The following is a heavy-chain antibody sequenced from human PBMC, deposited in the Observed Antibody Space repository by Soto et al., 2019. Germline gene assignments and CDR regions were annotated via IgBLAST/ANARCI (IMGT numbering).Heavy chain of an antibody. CDR3: AKVRGTIFGVVTTKHFDY. D-gene: IGHD3-3*01. CDR1: GFTFSSYA. J-gene: IGHJ4*02. V-gene: IGHV3-23*01. CDR2: ISGSGGST. Sequence: PGGSLRLSCAASGFTFSSYAMSWVRQAPGKGLEWVSAISGSGGSTYYADSVKGRFTISRDNSKNTLYLQMNSLRAEDTAVYYCAKVRGTIFGVVTTKHFDYWGQGTLVTVSS.